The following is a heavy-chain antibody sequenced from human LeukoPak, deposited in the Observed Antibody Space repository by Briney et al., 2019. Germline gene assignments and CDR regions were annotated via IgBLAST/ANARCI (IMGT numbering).Heavy chain of an antibody. D-gene: IGHD3-10*01. J-gene: IGHJ6*02. CDR3: ARGRAAPYYYYGMDV. CDR1: GGSISSYY. V-gene: IGHV4-59*12. Sequence: SETLSLTCTVSGGSISSYYWSWIRQPPGKGLEWIGYIYYSGSTNYNPSLKSRVTISVDTSKNQFSLKLSSVTAADTAVYYCARGRAAPYYYYGMDVWGQGTTVTVSS. CDR2: IYYSGST.